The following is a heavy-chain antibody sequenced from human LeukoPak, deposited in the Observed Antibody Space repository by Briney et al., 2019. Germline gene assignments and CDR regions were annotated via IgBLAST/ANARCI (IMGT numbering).Heavy chain of an antibody. J-gene: IGHJ4*02. CDR2: IKQDGSEK. Sequence: GGSLRLSCAASGFTFSSYWMSWVRQAPGKGLEWVANIKQDGSEKYYVDSVKGRFTISRDDSKNTLYLHMTSLRAEDTAVYYCTNSDDYGDYWGQGTLVTVSS. CDR1: GFTFSSYW. CDR3: TNSDDYGDY. V-gene: IGHV3-7*01.